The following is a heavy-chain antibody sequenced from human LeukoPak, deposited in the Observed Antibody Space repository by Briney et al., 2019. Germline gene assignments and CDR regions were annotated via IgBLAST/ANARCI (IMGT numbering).Heavy chain of an antibody. CDR2: IKQGGSEK. V-gene: IGHV3-7*01. D-gene: IGHD5-18*01. CDR3: ARDRGYSYGFSYYYGMDV. CDR1: GFTFSSYW. J-gene: IGHJ6*02. Sequence: GGSLRLSCAASGFTFSSYWMTWVRQAPGKGLEWVANIKQGGSEKYYVDSVKGRFTISRDNAKNSLYLQMNSLSAEDTAVYYCARDRGYSYGFSYYYGMDVWGQGTTVTVSS.